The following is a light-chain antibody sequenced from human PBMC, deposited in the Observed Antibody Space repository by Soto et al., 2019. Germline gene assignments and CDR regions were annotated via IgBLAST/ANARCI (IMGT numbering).Light chain of an antibody. J-gene: IGKJ1*01. Sequence: DIQMTQSPSSLSASVGDRVTITSQASQDISNYLNWYQQKPGKAPKLLIYDASNLATGVPSRFSGSGYGTEFILTISSLQPDDFATYYCQQFSLYWAFGQGTKVDI. CDR2: DAS. V-gene: IGKV1-33*01. CDR3: QQFSLYWA. CDR1: QDISNY.